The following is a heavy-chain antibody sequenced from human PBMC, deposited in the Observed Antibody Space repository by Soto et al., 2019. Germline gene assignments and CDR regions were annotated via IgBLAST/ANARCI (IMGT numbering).Heavy chain of an antibody. CDR1: GASVTSDDYY. CDR2: IYHSGST. V-gene: IGHV4-30-4*01. Sequence: SETLSLTCAVSGASVTSDDYYWSWIRQPPGKGLEWIGYIYHSGSTYYNPSLKSRVSISIDTSQNQFSLKLTSLTAADTAVYYCARDPIFYYASSGYGGSYFDYWGQGSRVT. CDR3: ARDPIFYYASSGYGGSYFDY. D-gene: IGHD3-22*01. J-gene: IGHJ4*02.